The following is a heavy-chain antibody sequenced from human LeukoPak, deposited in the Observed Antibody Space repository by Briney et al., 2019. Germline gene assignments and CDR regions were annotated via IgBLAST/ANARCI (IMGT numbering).Heavy chain of an antibody. D-gene: IGHD3-22*01. CDR1: GFTFDDYA. CDR3: AKAHYDSSGYSNFDY. Sequence: GGSLRLSCAASGFTFDDYAMHWVRQAPGKGLEWVSGISWNSGSIGYADSVKGRFTISRDNAKNSLYLQMNSLRAEDTALYYCAKAHYDSSGYSNFDYWGRGTLVTVSS. V-gene: IGHV3-9*01. CDR2: ISWNSGSI. J-gene: IGHJ4*02.